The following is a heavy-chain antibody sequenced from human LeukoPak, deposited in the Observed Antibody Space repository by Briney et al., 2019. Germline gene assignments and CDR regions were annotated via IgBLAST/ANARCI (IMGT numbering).Heavy chain of an antibody. CDR1: GFTFSSYA. V-gene: IGHV3-64D*06. CDR3: VKDQVRGVKGANFDY. Sequence: LSGGSLRLSCSASGFTFSSYAMHWVRQAPGKGLEYVSAISSNGGSTYYADSVKGRFTISRDNSKNTLYLQMSSLRAEDTAVYYCVKDQVRGVKGANFDYWGQGTLVTVSS. D-gene: IGHD3-10*01. CDR2: ISSNGGST. J-gene: IGHJ4*02.